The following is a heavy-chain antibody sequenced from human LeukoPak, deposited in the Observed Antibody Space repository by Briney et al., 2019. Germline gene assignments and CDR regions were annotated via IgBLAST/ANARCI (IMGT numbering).Heavy chain of an antibody. CDR2: INPTGGST. CDR1: GYTFTSYF. D-gene: IGHD1-1*01. V-gene: IGHV1-46*01. CDR3: ARVSHNGSDY. J-gene: IGHJ4*02. Sequence: ASVTVSCMSSGYTFTSYFMHWVRQAPGQGLEWMGIINPTGGSTTYAQKFQGRVTMTRDTSTSTVYMELSSLRSEDTAVFYCARVSHNGSDYWGQGTLVTVSS.